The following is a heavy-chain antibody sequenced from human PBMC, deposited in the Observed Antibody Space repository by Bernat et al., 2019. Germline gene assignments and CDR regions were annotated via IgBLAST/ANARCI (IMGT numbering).Heavy chain of an antibody. CDR2: IWYDGSNK. J-gene: IGHJ4*02. D-gene: IGHD3-16*01. CDR3: ARDAGVGGVLDY. Sequence: VQLVESGGGLVQPGGSLRLSCAASGFTLSSYGMHWVRQAPGKGLEWVAVIWYDGSNKYYADSVKGRFTISRDNSKNTLYLQMNSLRAEDTAVYYCARDAGVGGVLDYWGQGTLVTVSS. CDR1: GFTLSSYG. V-gene: IGHV3-33*08.